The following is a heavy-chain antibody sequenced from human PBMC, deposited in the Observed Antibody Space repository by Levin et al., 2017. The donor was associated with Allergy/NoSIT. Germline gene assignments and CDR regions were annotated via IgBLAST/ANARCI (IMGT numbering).Heavy chain of an antibody. CDR2: ISSFNGNT. CDR1: GYTFTSHG. Sequence: WAAVKVSCKASGYTFTSHGISWVRQAPGQGLEWMGWISSFNGNTKYTQKFQGRITMTTDTSTTTAYMELRSLRADDTAVYYCARDLVTDYYFYYGMDVWGQGTTVTVSS. J-gene: IGHJ6*02. V-gene: IGHV1-18*01. CDR3: ARDLVTDYYFYYGMDV.